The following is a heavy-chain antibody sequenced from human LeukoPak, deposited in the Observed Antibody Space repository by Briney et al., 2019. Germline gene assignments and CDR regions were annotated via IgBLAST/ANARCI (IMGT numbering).Heavy chain of an antibody. D-gene: IGHD5-18*01. CDR1: GFSLSTSGMC. CDR3: ARIRGYSYGVDDAFGI. Sequence: VSGPTLVNPTQTLTLTCTFSGFSLSTSGMCVSWIRQPPGKALEWLALIDWDDDKYYSTSLKTRLTISKDTSKYQVVLTMTNMDPVDTATYYCARIRGYSYGVDDAFGIWGQGTMVTVSS. J-gene: IGHJ3*02. V-gene: IGHV2-70*01. CDR2: IDWDDDK.